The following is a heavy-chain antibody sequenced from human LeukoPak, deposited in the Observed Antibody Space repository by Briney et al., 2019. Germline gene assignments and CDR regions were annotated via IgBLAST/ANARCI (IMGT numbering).Heavy chain of an antibody. CDR2: TYYRSKWYN. CDR1: GDCVSGNSTA. J-gene: IGHJ3*01. D-gene: IGHD5-24*01. CDR3: ARGGQGDGYSADEAFDF. V-gene: IGHV6-1*01. Sequence: SQTLSLTCAISGDCVSGNSTAYNWIRQSPSRGLEWLGRTYYRSKWYNDYAVSVKSRIIINPDTSKNQLSLQLKSVTPEDTAVYYCARGGQGDGYSADEAFDFWGQGTMVTVSS.